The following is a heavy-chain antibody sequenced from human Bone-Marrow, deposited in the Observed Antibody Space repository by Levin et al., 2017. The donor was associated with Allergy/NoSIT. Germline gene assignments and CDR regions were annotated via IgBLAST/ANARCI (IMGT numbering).Heavy chain of an antibody. CDR2: IIPILGIA. J-gene: IGHJ4*02. V-gene: IGHV1-69*04. Sequence: GASVKVSCKASGGTFSSYAISWVRQAPGQGLEWMGRIIPILGIANYAQKFQGRVTITADKSTSTAYMELSSLRSEDTAVYYCARDGWDRVEGLFDYWGQGTLVTVSS. CDR1: GGTFSSYA. CDR3: ARDGWDRVEGLFDY. D-gene: IGHD1-26*01.